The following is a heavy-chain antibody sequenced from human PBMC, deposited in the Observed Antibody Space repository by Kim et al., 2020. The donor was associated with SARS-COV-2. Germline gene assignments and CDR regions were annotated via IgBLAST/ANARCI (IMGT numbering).Heavy chain of an antibody. V-gene: IGHV4-39*01. Sequence: SETLSLTCTVSGGSISSSSYYWGWIRQPPGKGLEWIGSIYYSGSTYYNPSLKSRVTISVDTSKNQFSLKLSSVTAADTAVYYCARHFKYTAMSKLSVLLNYYYYYGMDVWGQGTTVTVSS. J-gene: IGHJ6*02. D-gene: IGHD5-18*01. CDR3: ARHFKYTAMSKLSVLLNYYYYYGMDV. CDR1: GGSISSSSYY. CDR2: IYYSGST.